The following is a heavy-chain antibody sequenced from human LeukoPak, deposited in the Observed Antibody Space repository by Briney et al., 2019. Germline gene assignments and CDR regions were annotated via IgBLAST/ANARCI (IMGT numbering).Heavy chain of an antibody. CDR1: GFTFNNYP. CDR3: ARGMFGVVHDY. CDR2: LSGSGDIT. Sequence: GGSLRLSCAASGFTFNNYPMTWVRQAPGKGLEWVSNLSGSGDITYYADSVEGRFTISRDNSKNTLFLEINSLRDEDTAVYYCARGMFGVVHDYWGQGTLVTVSS. J-gene: IGHJ4*02. V-gene: IGHV3-23*01. D-gene: IGHD3-10*02.